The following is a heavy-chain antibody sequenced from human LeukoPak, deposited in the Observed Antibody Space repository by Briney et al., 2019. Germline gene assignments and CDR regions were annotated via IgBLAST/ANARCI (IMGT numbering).Heavy chain of an antibody. CDR1: GFILNEFA. CDR2: IGDAGT. V-gene: IGHV3-23*01. D-gene: IGHD3-16*01. Sequence: SGGSLRLSCAASGFILNEFAMTWVRQAPGKGLEWVSSIGDAGTYYADSVKGGFTISRDNSKNMLYLQWNSHRAGDTAMYYCAKNLGPFDVRGQGTMVTVSS. CDR3: AKNLGPFDV. J-gene: IGHJ3*01.